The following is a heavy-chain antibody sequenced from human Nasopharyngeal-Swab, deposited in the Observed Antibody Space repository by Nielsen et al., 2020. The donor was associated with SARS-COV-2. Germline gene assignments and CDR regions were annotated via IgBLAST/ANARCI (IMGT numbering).Heavy chain of an antibody. Sequence: ETLSLTCATSGFTFSSYAMSWVRQPPGKGLEWVSAISGSGGSTYYADPVKGRFTISRDNSKNTLYLQMNSLRAEDTAVYSCAKEIVPYDILTGYYFWGQGTLVTVSS. V-gene: IGHV3-23*01. CDR1: GFTFSSYA. D-gene: IGHD3-9*01. J-gene: IGHJ4*02. CDR3: AKEIVPYDILTGYYF. CDR2: ISGSGGST.